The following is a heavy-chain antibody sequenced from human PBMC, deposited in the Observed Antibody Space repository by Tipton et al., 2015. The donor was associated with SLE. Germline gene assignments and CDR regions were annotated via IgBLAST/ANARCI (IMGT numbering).Heavy chain of an antibody. CDR1: GFTFNNYV. CDR2: ISSSSSYI. J-gene: IGHJ3*02. Sequence: SLRLSCSASGFTFNNYVMAWVRQAPGKGLEWVSSISSSSSYIYHADSVKGRFTISRDNPKTSLYLQMNSLRAEDTAVYYCVGDEYSSASDIWGQGTMVTVSS. V-gene: IGHV3-21*01. CDR3: VGDEYSSASDI. D-gene: IGHD2/OR15-2a*01.